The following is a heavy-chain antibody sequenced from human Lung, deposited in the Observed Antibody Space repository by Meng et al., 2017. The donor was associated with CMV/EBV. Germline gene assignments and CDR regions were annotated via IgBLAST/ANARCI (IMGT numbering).Heavy chain of an antibody. J-gene: IGHJ4*02. V-gene: IGHV3-30*02. CDR3: AIYCSGINCLGDYFDF. CDR2: IRYDGNKN. D-gene: IGHD2-2*01. Sequence: GGSLRLXXAASGFTFSDYGIHWVRQAPGKGLEWVAFIRYDGNKNHYADSVKGRFTIYRDNCKNTLYLQMNSLRTEDTSVYYCAIYCSGINCLGDYFDFWGQGXLVTVSS. CDR1: GFTFSDYG.